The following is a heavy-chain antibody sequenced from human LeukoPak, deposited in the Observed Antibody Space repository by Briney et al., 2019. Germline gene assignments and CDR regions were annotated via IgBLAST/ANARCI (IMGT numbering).Heavy chain of an antibody. CDR1: GFTFSSYW. CDR3: ARDLYYYDSSGYYYYFDY. V-gene: IGHV3-7*01. Sequence: TGGSLRLSCAASGFTFSSYWMSWVRQAPGKGLEWVANIKQDGSEKYYVDSVKGRFTISRDNAKNSLYLQMNSLRAEDTAVYYCARDLYYYDSSGYYYYFDYWGQGTLVTVSS. D-gene: IGHD3-22*01. CDR2: IKQDGSEK. J-gene: IGHJ4*02.